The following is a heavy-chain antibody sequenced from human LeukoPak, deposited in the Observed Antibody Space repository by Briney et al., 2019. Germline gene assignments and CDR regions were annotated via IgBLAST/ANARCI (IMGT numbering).Heavy chain of an antibody. Sequence: PVKVSCKPSGGTFSSYAISWVRQAPGQGLEWMGGIIPILGIANYAQKFQGSVTITADKSTSTAYMELSSLRSEDTSVYYWARVGHHTYSSSWASAGWQLHFDSWGEGTLVTVSS. J-gene: IGHJ4*02. D-gene: IGHD6-13*01. CDR1: GGTFSSYA. CDR2: IIPILGIA. V-gene: IGHV1-69*10. CDR3: ARVGHHTYSSSWASAGWQLHFDS.